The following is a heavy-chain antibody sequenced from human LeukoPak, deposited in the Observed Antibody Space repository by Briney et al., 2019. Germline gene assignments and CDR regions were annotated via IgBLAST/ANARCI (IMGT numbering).Heavy chain of an antibody. J-gene: IGHJ4*02. CDR1: GNSISNRNC. D-gene: IGHD6-6*01. Sequence: SETLSLTCTVSGNSISNRNCWTWVRQPPGKGLERIGEINHSGSTNYNPSLKSRVTISVDTSKNQFSLKLSSVTAADTAVYYCARHHRKGWYSSSSPFDYWGQGTLVTVSS. CDR3: ARHHRKGWYSSSSPFDY. CDR2: INHSGST. V-gene: IGHV4-4*02.